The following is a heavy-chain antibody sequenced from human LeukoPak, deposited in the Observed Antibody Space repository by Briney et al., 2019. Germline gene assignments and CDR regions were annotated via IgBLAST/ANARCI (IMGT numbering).Heavy chain of an antibody. CDR2: IKEDGSEK. D-gene: IGHD3-16*02. V-gene: IGHV3-7*04. CDR3: ARGGFRYFAD. CDR1: GFTFSNSW. J-gene: IGHJ4*02. Sequence: TGGSLRLSCTASGFTFSNSWMSWVRQAPGKGLERVANIKEDGSEKYYVDSVKGRFTISRDNVKKSLYLQMNSLRAEDTAVYYCARGGFRYFADWGQGTLVTVSS.